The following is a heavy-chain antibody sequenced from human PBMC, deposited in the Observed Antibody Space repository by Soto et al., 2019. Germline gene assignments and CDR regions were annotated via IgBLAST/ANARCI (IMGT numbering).Heavy chain of an antibody. D-gene: IGHD3-22*01. Sequence: PGGSLRLSCAASGFTFSSYAMSWVRQAPGKGLEWVSAISGSGGSTYYADSVKARFTISRDNSKNTLYLQMNSLRAEDTAVYYCAKDRGPNSYDSSGYYRAWGQGTLVTVSS. CDR3: AKDRGPNSYDSSGYYRA. CDR1: GFTFSSYA. CDR2: ISGSGGST. J-gene: IGHJ5*02. V-gene: IGHV3-23*01.